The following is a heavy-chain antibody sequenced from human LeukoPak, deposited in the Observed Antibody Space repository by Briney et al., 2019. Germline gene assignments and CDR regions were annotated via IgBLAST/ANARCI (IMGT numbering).Heavy chain of an antibody. D-gene: IGHD3-10*01. J-gene: IGHJ4*02. V-gene: IGHV3-23*01. CDR2: ISGSGGST. Sequence: GGSLRLSCAASGFTFSSYAMSWVRQAPGKGLERVSAISGSGGSTYYADSVKGRFTISRDNSKNTLYLQTNSLRAEDTAVYYCARDHRGVRDYFDYWGQGTLVTVSS. CDR1: GFTFSSYA. CDR3: ARDHRGVRDYFDY.